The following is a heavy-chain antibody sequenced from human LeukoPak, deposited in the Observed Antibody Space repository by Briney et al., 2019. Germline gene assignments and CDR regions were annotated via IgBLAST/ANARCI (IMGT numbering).Heavy chain of an antibody. V-gene: IGHV4-4*07. J-gene: IGHJ4*02. CDR2: LYASGST. CDR3: VDFDFDY. Sequence: SETLSLTCTVSGGPISIYSGIWIRHPAGKGLEWIGRLYASGSTNYNPSLKSRVTMSVDTSKNQFSLKLSSVTAADTAVYYCVDFDFDYWGQGTLVTVSS. CDR1: GGPISIYS.